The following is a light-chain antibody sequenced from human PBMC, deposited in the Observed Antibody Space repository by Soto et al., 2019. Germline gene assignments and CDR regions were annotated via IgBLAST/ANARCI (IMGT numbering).Light chain of an antibody. CDR2: EVN. J-gene: IGLJ1*01. Sequence: QSVLTQPASVSGSPGQSITISCTGTSSNVGSYKLVSWYQQHPGKAPKLMIFEVNKRPSGVSNRFSGSKSGNTASLTISGLQADDEADYFCCSSAPESTYVFGTGTKVTVL. CDR1: SSNVGSYKL. V-gene: IGLV2-23*02. CDR3: CSSAPESTYV.